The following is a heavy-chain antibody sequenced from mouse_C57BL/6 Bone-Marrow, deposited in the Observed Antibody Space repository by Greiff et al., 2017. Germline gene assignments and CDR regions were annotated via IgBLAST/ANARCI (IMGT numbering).Heavy chain of an antibody. J-gene: IGHJ1*03. V-gene: IGHV1-19*01. Sequence: EVQLQQSGPVLVKPGASVKMSCKASGYTFTDYYMNWVKQSHGKSLEWIGVINPYNGGTSYNQKFKGKATLTVDKSSSTAYMELNSLTSEDSAVYYCAILIYDGYTSYWYFDVWGTGTTVTVSS. CDR2: INPYNGGT. D-gene: IGHD2-3*01. CDR3: AILIYDGYTSYWYFDV. CDR1: GYTFTDYY.